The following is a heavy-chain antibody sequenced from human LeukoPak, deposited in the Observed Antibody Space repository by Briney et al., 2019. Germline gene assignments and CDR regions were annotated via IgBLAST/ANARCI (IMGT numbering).Heavy chain of an antibody. Sequence: GGPLRLSCAASGFTVSNNFMTWVRQAPGKGLEWVSVIYSGGGTYYADSVKSRFTISRDNSKNTLYLQMNSLRAEDTAVYYCARGLSGNRGFDYWGQGTLVTVSS. J-gene: IGHJ4*02. CDR3: ARGLSGNRGFDY. D-gene: IGHD1-26*01. V-gene: IGHV3-53*01. CDR1: GFTVSNNF. CDR2: IYSGGGT.